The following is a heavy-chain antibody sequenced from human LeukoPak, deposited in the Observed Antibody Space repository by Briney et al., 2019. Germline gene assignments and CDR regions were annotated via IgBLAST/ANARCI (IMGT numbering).Heavy chain of an antibody. Sequence: SETLSLTCTVSGGSISSTGYSWSWIRQLPGKAPEWIGYIHYSGSTYYNPSLKSRLTISIDSSNNQFSLNLTSVTAADTAVYYCARDLGHSSGWVYFDYWGQGTLVTVSS. CDR1: GGSISSTGYS. CDR3: ARDLGHSSGWVYFDY. D-gene: IGHD6-19*01. J-gene: IGHJ4*02. CDR2: IHYSGST. V-gene: IGHV4-31*03.